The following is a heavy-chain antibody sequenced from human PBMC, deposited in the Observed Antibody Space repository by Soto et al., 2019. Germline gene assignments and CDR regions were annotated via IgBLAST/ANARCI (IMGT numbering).Heavy chain of an antibody. Sequence: PGGSLRLSCAASGFTFSSYSLNWVRQAPGKGLGWVSSISSSSSYIYYADSVKGRFTISRDNAKNPLYLQMNSLRAEDTAVYYCARDLSGPPYRSVYYGMDVWGQGTTVTVSS. CDR1: GFTFSSYS. V-gene: IGHV3-21*01. CDR2: ISSSSSYI. J-gene: IGHJ6*02. D-gene: IGHD4-4*01. CDR3: ARDLSGPPYRSVYYGMDV.